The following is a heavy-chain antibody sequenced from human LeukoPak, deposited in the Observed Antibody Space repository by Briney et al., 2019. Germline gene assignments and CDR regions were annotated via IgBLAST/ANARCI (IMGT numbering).Heavy chain of an antibody. D-gene: IGHD3-10*01. V-gene: IGHV3-23*01. CDR2: ISGSDGSA. J-gene: IGHJ4*02. CDR1: GFTFSSYA. Sequence: GGSLRLSCAASGFTFSSYAMSWVRQAPGKGLEWVSAISGSDGSAYYADSVKGRFTISRDNSKNTLSLQMNSLRAEDTAVYYCAKGLGTMVRGAFDCWGQGTLVTVSS. CDR3: AKGLGTMVRGAFDC.